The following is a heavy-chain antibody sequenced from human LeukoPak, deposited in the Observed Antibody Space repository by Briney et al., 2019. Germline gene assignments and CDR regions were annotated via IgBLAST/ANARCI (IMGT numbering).Heavy chain of an antibody. Sequence: GGSLRLSCAASGFTFSTYAMSWVRQAPGKGLGWVSAISGSGGSTYYADSVKGRFTISRDNSKNTLYLQMNSLRAEDTAVYYCAKKNHQQFDHYYYYYYMDVWGKGTTVTVSS. CDR2: ISGSGGST. V-gene: IGHV3-23*01. J-gene: IGHJ6*03. D-gene: IGHD3-10*01. CDR3: AKKNHQQFDHYYYYYYMDV. CDR1: GFTFSTYA.